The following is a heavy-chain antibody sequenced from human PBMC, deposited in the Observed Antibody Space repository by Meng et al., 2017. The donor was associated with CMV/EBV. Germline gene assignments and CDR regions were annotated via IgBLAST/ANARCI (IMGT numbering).Heavy chain of an antibody. Sequence: QVQLVQSGAEVKKPGAAVKGSCKASGYTFTGYYMHWVGQAPGQGLEWMGWSTPNSGGTNYAQKFQGRVTMTRDTSISTAYMELSRLRSDDTAVYYCARSGRSSSWYGGSVEYWFDPWGQGTLVTVSS. V-gene: IGHV1-2*02. CDR2: STPNSGGT. CDR1: GYTFTGYY. CDR3: ARSGRSSSWYGGSVEYWFDP. D-gene: IGHD6-13*01. J-gene: IGHJ5*02.